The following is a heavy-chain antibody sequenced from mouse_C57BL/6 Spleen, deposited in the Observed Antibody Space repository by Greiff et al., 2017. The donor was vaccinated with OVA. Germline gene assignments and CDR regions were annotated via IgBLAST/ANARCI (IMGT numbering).Heavy chain of an antibody. CDR2: ISYDGSN. CDR3: ARDRWAWYFDV. CDR1: GYSITSAYY. V-gene: IGHV3-6*01. D-gene: IGHD2-3*01. Sequence: DVKLQESGPGLVKPSQSLSLTCSVTGYSITSAYYWNWIRQFPGNKLEWMGYISYDGSNNYNPSLKNRISITRDTSKNQFFLKLNSVTTEDTATYYCARDRWAWYFDVWGTGTTVTVSS. J-gene: IGHJ1*03.